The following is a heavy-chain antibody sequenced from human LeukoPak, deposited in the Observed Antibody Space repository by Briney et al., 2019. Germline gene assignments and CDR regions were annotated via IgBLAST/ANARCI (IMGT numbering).Heavy chain of an antibody. D-gene: IGHD4-17*01. V-gene: IGHV3-23*01. Sequence: GGSLRLSCAASGFTFSSYAMSWVRQAPGKGLEWVSAISGGGGSTYYADSVKGRFTISRDNSKNTLYLQMNSLRAEDTAVYYCARTNDYGDSSAYYYYYGMDVWGQGTTVTVSS. CDR3: ARTNDYGDSSAYYYYYGMDV. CDR2: ISGGGGST. J-gene: IGHJ6*02. CDR1: GFTFSSYA.